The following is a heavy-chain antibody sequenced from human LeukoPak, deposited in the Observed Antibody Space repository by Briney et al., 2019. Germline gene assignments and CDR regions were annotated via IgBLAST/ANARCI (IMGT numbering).Heavy chain of an antibody. V-gene: IGHV3-21*01. Sequence: GGSLRLSCAASGFTFSSYSMNWVRQAPGKGLEWVSSISSSSYIYYADSVKGRFTISRDNAKNSLYLQMNSLRAEDTAVYYCARDRLPSYYDFWSGYYNGWFDPWGQGTLVTVSS. CDR1: GFTFSSYS. D-gene: IGHD3-3*01. CDR3: ARDRLPSYYDFWSGYYNGWFDP. J-gene: IGHJ5*02. CDR2: ISSSSYI.